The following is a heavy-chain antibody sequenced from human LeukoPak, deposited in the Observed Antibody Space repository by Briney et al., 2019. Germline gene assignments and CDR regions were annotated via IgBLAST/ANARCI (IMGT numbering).Heavy chain of an antibody. D-gene: IGHD3-22*01. Sequence: GGSLRLSCAASGFTFSSYAMHWVRQAPGKGLEWVAVISYDGSNKYYADSVKGRFTISRDNSKNTLYLQMNSLRAEDTAVYYCARDWYYYDSSGYPWDYWGQGTLVTVSS. CDR1: GFTFSSYA. J-gene: IGHJ4*02. CDR3: ARDWYYYDSSGYPWDY. CDR2: ISYDGSNK. V-gene: IGHV3-30-3*01.